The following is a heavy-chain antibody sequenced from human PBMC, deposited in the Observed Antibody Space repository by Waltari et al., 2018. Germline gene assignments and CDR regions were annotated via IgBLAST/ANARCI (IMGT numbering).Heavy chain of an antibody. V-gene: IGHV4-34*01. Sequence: QVQLQQWGAGLLKPSETLSLTCAVYGGSFSGYYCSWIRQSPGKGLEGIGEINHSGSTKYNPSLKSRVTISVDTSKKQLSLKLSSVTAADTAVYYCARGYCSNTSCYLYYFDYWGQGTLVTVSS. D-gene: IGHD2-2*01. CDR2: INHSGST. CDR3: ARGYCSNTSCYLYYFDY. J-gene: IGHJ4*02. CDR1: GGSFSGYY.